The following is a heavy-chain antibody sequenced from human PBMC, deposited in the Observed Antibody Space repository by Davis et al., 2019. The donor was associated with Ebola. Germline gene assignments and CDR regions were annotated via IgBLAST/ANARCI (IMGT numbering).Heavy chain of an antibody. CDR2: ISSSSSYI. CDR1: GFTFSSYS. V-gene: IGHV3-21*01. D-gene: IGHD1-26*01. Sequence: GESLKISCAASGFTFSSYSMNWVRQAPGKGLEWVSSISSSSSYIYYADSVKGRFTIPRDNAKNSLYLQMNSLRAEDTAVYYCARDNSEWEPLYYYYGMDVWGKGTTVTVSS. J-gene: IGHJ6*04. CDR3: ARDNSEWEPLYYYYGMDV.